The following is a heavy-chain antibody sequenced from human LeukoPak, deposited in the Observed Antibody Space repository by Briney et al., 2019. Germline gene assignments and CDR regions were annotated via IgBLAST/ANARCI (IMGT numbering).Heavy chain of an antibody. CDR3: ARDVGSSLPLDY. J-gene: IGHJ4*02. CDR1: GFTFSSYS. V-gene: IGHV3-21*01. Sequence: GGSLRLSCAASGFTFSSYSMNWVRQAPGKGLEWVSSISSSSSYIYYADSVKGRFTISRDNAKNSLYLQMNSLRAEDTAVYYCARDVGSSLPLDYWGQGTLVTVSS. CDR2: ISSSSSYI. D-gene: IGHD6-13*01.